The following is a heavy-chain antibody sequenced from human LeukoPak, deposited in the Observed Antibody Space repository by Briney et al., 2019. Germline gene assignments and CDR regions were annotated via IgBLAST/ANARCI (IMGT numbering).Heavy chain of an antibody. V-gene: IGHV1-2*02. CDR3: ARDFYDIWTGYYSSYYYGVDV. CDR2: INPNSGGT. D-gene: IGHD3-9*01. CDR1: GYTFSGYY. J-gene: IGHJ6*02. Sequence: ASVKVSCKASGYTFSGYYMHWVRQAPGQGLEWMGWINPNSGGTNYAQKFQGRVTMTRDTSISTAYMELSRLRSDDTAVYYCARDFYDIWTGYYSSYYYGVDVWGQGTTVTVSS.